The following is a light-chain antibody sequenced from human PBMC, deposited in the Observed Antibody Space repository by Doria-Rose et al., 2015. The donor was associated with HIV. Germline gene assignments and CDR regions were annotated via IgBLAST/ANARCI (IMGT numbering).Light chain of an antibody. V-gene: IGKV3-20*01. CDR2: DGS. J-gene: IGKJ1*01. CDR3: HQYGTSWT. Sequence: TQSPGTLSLSPGERATLSCRASQSFSSTYLAWYQQTPGQAPSLLIYDGSTRATGIPDRFSASGSVTDFTLTSNRLEPEDFALYYCHQYGTSWTFGQGTKVEI. CDR1: QSFSSTY.